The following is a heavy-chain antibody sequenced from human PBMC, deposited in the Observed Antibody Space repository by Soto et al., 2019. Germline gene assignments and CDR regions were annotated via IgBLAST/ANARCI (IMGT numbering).Heavy chain of an antibody. D-gene: IGHD1-1*01. CDR3: AHGRTSGNTIVFEY. V-gene: IGHV2-5*02. Sequence: QITVKESGPALVTPTHTLTLTCTFSGRAFSTADRAVCWIGQAPGKALDCLALIDGDDNKIYSPSLKNRLTIASGTSNNQMVLTMTDMDPVDTATYSCAHGRTSGNTIVFEYWGQGTLGTVSA. J-gene: IGHJ4*02. CDR1: GRAFSTADRA. CDR2: IDGDDNK.